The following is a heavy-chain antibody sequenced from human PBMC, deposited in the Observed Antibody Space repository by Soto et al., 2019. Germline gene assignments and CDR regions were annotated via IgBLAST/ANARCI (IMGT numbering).Heavy chain of an antibody. CDR1: GFTFSSYS. D-gene: IGHD5-18*01. Sequence: GSLRLSCAASGFTFSSYSMNWVRQAPGKGLEWVSSISSSSSYIYYADSVKGRFTISRDNAKNSLYLQMNSLRAEDTAVYYCARDARIQLWFNWFDPWGQGTLVTVSS. CDR3: ARDARIQLWFNWFDP. J-gene: IGHJ5*02. V-gene: IGHV3-21*01. CDR2: ISSSSSYI.